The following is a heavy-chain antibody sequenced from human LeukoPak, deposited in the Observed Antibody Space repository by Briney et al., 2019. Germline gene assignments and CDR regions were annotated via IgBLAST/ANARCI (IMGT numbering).Heavy chain of an antibody. CDR1: GYTFTSYY. CDR2: INPSGGST. Sequence: ASVKVSCKASGYTFTSYYMHWVRQAPGQGLEWMGIINPSGGSTSYAQKFQGRVTMTRNTSISTAYMELSSLRSEDTAVYYCASIWGSCNYWGQGTLVTVSS. D-gene: IGHD2-15*01. CDR3: ASIWGSCNY. V-gene: IGHV1-46*01. J-gene: IGHJ4*02.